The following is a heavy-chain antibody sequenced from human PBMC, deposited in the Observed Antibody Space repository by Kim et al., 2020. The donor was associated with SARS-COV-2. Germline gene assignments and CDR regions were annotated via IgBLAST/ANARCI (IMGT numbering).Heavy chain of an antibody. CDR1: GGSFSGYY. J-gene: IGHJ3*02. Sequence: SETLSLTCAVYGGSFSGYYWSWIRQPPGKGLEWIGEINHSGSTNYNPSLKSRVTISVDTSKNQFSLKLSSVTAADTAVYYCARAVAIWELLGSKAFDIWGQGTMVTVSS. V-gene: IGHV4-34*01. CDR2: INHSGST. D-gene: IGHD1-26*01. CDR3: ARAVAIWELLGSKAFDI.